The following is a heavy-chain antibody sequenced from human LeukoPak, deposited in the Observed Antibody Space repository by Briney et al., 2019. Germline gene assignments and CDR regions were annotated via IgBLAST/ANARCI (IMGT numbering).Heavy chain of an antibody. Sequence: GGSLRLSCAASGFTFDDYAMQWVRQAPGGGLEWVSGISWNSSNIGYADSVKGRLTISRDNAKNSLYLQMNSLRAEDTALYYCAKGKYCSGCSCYSARYYYYGMDVWGQGTTVTVSS. D-gene: IGHD2-15*01. CDR2: ISWNSSNI. V-gene: IGHV3-9*01. CDR3: AKGKYCSGCSCYSARYYYYGMDV. J-gene: IGHJ6*02. CDR1: GFTFDDYA.